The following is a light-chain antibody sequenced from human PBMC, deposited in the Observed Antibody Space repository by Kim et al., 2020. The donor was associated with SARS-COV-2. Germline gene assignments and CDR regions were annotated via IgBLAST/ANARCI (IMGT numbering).Light chain of an antibody. V-gene: IGKV3-15*01. J-gene: IGKJ5*01. CDR1: QSVSSN. CDR3: QQYNNWPVT. Sequence: ASPGERATLSCRASQSVSSNLSWYQQKPGQAPRLLIYGASTRATVIPARFSGSGSGTEFTLTISSLQSEDFAVYYCQQYNNWPVTFGQGTRLEIK. CDR2: GAS.